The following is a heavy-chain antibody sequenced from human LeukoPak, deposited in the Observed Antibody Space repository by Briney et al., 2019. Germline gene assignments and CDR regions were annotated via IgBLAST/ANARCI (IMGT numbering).Heavy chain of an antibody. Sequence: GGSLRLSCAASGFTFDDYAMHWVRQAPGKGLEWVSGISWNSGSIGYADSVKGRFTISRDNAKNSLYLQMNSLRAEDTAVYYCARGGGGTMVRGVNYPFDYWGQGTLVTVSS. CDR1: GFTFDDYA. CDR3: ARGGGGTMVRGVNYPFDY. D-gene: IGHD3-10*01. V-gene: IGHV3-9*01. CDR2: ISWNSGSI. J-gene: IGHJ4*02.